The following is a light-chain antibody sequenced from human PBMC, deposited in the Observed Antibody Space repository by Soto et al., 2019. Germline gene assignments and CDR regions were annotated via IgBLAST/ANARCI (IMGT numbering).Light chain of an antibody. CDR3: GAWDTSLNGGL. Sequence: QSVLTQPPSVSAAPGQAVTISCSGSTSNIGLNDVAWYQQLPGTAPKLLLYENNKRPSGIPDRFSGSKSGTSATLGITGLQTGDEDDYYCGAWDTSLNGGLFGGGTKLTVL. CDR2: ENN. V-gene: IGLV1-51*02. J-gene: IGLJ2*01. CDR1: TSNIGLND.